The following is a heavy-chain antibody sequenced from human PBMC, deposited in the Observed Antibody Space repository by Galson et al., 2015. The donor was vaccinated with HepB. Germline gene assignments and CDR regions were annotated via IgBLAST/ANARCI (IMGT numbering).Heavy chain of an antibody. CDR3: ARDSIYYDSSGLSY. J-gene: IGHJ4*02. D-gene: IGHD3-22*01. V-gene: IGHV3-21*01. CDR1: GFTFSSYS. CDR2: ISSSSSYI. Sequence: SLRLSCAASGFTFSSYSMNWVRQAPGKGLEWVSSISSSSSYIYYADSVKGRFTISRDNAKNSLYLQMNSLRAEDTAVYYCARDSIYYDSSGLSYWGQGTLVTVSS.